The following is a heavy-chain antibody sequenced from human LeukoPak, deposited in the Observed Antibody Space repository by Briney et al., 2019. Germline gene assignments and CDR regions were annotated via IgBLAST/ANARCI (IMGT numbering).Heavy chain of an antibody. CDR2: ISSDGNNK. CDR1: GFTFSLYA. D-gene: IGHD3-10*01. J-gene: IGHJ4*02. V-gene: IGHV3-30*18. CDR3: AKVFRFGELGPNDY. Sequence: PGGSLRPSCAASGFTFSLYAMHWVRQAPGEGLEWVATISSDGNNKYYADSVKGRFTISRDNSRNTLYVEMNSLRAEDTAVYYCAKVFRFGELGPNDYWGQGTLVTVSS.